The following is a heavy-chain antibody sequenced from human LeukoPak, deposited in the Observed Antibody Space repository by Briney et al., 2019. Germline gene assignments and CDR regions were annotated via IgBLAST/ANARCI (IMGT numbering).Heavy chain of an antibody. CDR2: ISDSGGST. V-gene: IGHV3-23*01. CDR3: AKGRTEGGTLALDY. Sequence: PGGSLRLSCAASGFTFSTYAMTWVRQAPGKGLEWVSIISDSGGSTYYTDSVRGRLSISRDNSKNTLYLQVNSLRAEDTAVYYCAKGRTEGGTLALDYWGQGTLVTVSS. D-gene: IGHD6-19*01. CDR1: GFTFSTYA. J-gene: IGHJ4*02.